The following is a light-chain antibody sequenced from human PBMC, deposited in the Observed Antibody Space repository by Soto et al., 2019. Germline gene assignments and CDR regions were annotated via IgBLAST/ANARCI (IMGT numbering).Light chain of an antibody. Sequence: QSALTQPASVSGSPGQSITISCTGTSSDVGYNNYVSWYQQHPGKAPKLMICEVSNRPSGVSNRFSGSKSGNTASLTISGLQAEDEADYYCSSYTRSTTYVFGAGTKGHRP. J-gene: IGLJ1*01. CDR2: EVS. CDR1: SSDVGYNNY. V-gene: IGLV2-14*01. CDR3: SSYTRSTTYV.